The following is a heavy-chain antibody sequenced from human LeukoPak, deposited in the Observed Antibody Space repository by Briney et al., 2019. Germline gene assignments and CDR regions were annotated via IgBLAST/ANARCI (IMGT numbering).Heavy chain of an antibody. CDR1: GFTFSDYY. Sequence: GSPRLSCAASGFTFSDYYMSWIRQAPGKGLEWVSYISSSGSTIYYADSVKGRFTISRDNAKNSLYLQMNSLRAEDTAVYYCARDRYCSGGSCYWTRDFDYWGQGTLVTVSS. V-gene: IGHV3-11*04. D-gene: IGHD2-15*01. CDR2: ISSSGSTI. CDR3: ARDRYCSGGSCYWTRDFDY. J-gene: IGHJ4*02.